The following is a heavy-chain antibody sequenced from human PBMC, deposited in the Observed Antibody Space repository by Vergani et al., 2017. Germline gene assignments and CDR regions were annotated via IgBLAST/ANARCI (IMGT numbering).Heavy chain of an antibody. V-gene: IGHV1-2*02. Sequence: QVQLVQSGAEVKKPGSSVKVSCKASGGTFSSYAISWVRQAPGQGLEWMGWINPNSGGTNYAQKFQGRVTMTRDTSISTAYMELSRLRSDDTPVYYCARDQGVDTATLDYWGQGTLVTVSS. D-gene: IGHD5-18*01. CDR1: GGTFSSYA. J-gene: IGHJ4*02. CDR3: ARDQGVDTATLDY. CDR2: INPNSGGT.